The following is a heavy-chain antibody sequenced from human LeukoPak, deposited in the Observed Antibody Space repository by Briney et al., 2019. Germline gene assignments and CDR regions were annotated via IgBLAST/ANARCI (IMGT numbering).Heavy chain of an antibody. CDR1: GGSISSSSYY. CDR3: ARRKSSTGPCSSTSCYKAKPASDI. Sequence: PLETLSLTCTVSGGSISSSSYYWGWIRQPPGKGLEWIGSIYYSGSTYYNPSLKSRVTISVDTSKNQFSLKLSSVTAADTAVYYCARRKSSTGPCSSTSCYKAKPASDIWSQGTMVTVSS. J-gene: IGHJ3*02. D-gene: IGHD2-2*02. CDR2: IYYSGST. V-gene: IGHV4-39*01.